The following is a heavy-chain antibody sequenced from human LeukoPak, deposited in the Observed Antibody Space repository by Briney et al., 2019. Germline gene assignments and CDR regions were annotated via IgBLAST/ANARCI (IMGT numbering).Heavy chain of an antibody. CDR3: ARLRYYYGSGKPY. D-gene: IGHD3-10*01. Sequence: SETLSLTCTVSGGSISSSSYYWGWIRQPPGKGLEWIGSIYYSGSTYYNPSLKSRVTISVDTSKNQFSLKLSSVTAADTAVYYCARLRYYYGSGKPYWGQGTLVTVSS. CDR1: GGSISSSSYY. J-gene: IGHJ4*02. V-gene: IGHV4-39*07. CDR2: IYYSGST.